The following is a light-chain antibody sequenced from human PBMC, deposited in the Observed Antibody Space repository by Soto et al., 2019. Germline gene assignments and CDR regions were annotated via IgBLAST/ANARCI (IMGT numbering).Light chain of an antibody. J-gene: IGLJ2*01. CDR3: CSYAGSYSVV. Sequence: QSALTQPRSVSGSPGQSVTISCTGTSSDVGGYNSVSWYQQHPGKAPILMIYDVSKRPSGVPDRFSGSKSDNTASLTISGLQAEDGADYYCCSYAGSYSVVFGGGTKLTVL. CDR2: DVS. V-gene: IGLV2-11*01. CDR1: SSDVGGYNS.